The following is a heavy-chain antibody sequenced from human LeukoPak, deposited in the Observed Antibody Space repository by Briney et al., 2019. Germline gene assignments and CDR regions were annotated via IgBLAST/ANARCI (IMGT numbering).Heavy chain of an antibody. J-gene: IGHJ4*02. CDR3: AGQYYYDSSGYFFDY. Sequence: GGSLRLSCAASGFTFSSYGMHWVRQAPGKGLEWVAVISYDGSNKYYADSVKGRFTISRDNSKNSLYLQMNSLRAEDTAVYYCAGQYYYDSSGYFFDYWGQGTLVTVSS. V-gene: IGHV3-30*03. D-gene: IGHD3-22*01. CDR2: ISYDGSNK. CDR1: GFTFSSYG.